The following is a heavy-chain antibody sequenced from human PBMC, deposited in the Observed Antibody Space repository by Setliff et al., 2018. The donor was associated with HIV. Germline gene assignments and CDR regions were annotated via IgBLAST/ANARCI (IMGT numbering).Heavy chain of an antibody. J-gene: IGHJ4*02. CDR3: AGAYYYDSSGYYLDY. CDR2: VYSGGST. Sequence: PGGSLRLSCAASGFTVSSNYMSWVRQAPGKGLEWVSVVYSGGSTYYADSVKGRFTISRDNSKNTLYLQMNSLRAEDTAVYYCAGAYYYDSSGYYLDYWGQGTLVTVSS. CDR1: GFTVSSNY. D-gene: IGHD3-22*01. V-gene: IGHV3-53*01.